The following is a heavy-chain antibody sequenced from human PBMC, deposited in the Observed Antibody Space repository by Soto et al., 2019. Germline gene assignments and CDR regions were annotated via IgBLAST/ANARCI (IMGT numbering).Heavy chain of an antibody. D-gene: IGHD3-10*01. CDR2: ISSENGNT. J-gene: IGHJ4*02. V-gene: IGHV1-18*01. CDR1: GYSFTSYG. Sequence: ASVKVSCKASGYSFTSYGISWVRQAPRQRLEWMGWISSENGNTKYAHNLQGRVTMTTDTSTSTAYMELRSLRSDDTAVYYCVRQASMVRGINSPDHWGQGTLVTVSS. CDR3: VRQASMVRGINSPDH.